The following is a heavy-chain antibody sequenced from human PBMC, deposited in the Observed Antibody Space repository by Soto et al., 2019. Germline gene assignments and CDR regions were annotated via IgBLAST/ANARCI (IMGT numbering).Heavy chain of an antibody. V-gene: IGHV3-21*01. CDR3: ARKAVAGNGGWEEDFFDY. CDR1: GFTFSSYS. Sequence: GGSLRLSCAASGFTFSSYSMNWVRQAPGKGLEWVSSISSSSSYIYYADSVKGRFTISRDNAKNSLYLQMNSLRAEDTAVYYCARKAVAGNGGWEEDFFDYWGQGTLVTVSS. J-gene: IGHJ4*02. D-gene: IGHD6-19*01. CDR2: ISSSSSYI.